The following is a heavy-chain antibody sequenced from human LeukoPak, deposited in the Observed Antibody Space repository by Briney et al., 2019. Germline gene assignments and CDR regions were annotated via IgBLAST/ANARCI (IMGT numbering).Heavy chain of an antibody. V-gene: IGHV3-30*02. CDR3: AKGLCSSTSCYCDY. D-gene: IGHD2-2*01. CDR2: IQYDGSNK. CDR1: GFTFNHYG. J-gene: IGHJ4*02. Sequence: GGSLRLSCAASGFTFNHYGMHWVRQAPGKGLEWVAFIQYDGSNKSYADSVKGRFTISRDNSKNTLYLQMNSLRAEDTAVYYCAKGLCSSTSCYCDYWGQGTLATVSS.